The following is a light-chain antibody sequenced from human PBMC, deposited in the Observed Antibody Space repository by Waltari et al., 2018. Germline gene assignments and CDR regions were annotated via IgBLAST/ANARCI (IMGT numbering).Light chain of an antibody. V-gene: IGKV3-20*01. CDR3: QQFGSSPYT. CDR1: QSVSSTY. J-gene: IGKJ2*01. CDR2: GAS. Sequence: VVLTKSPGTLSLSLGERVTLSCRASQSVSSTYLAWYQQKLGQAPRLLIYGASRATGIPDRFSCSGSGTDFTLTISRLEPEDFAVYYCQQFGSSPYTFGQGTKLDI.